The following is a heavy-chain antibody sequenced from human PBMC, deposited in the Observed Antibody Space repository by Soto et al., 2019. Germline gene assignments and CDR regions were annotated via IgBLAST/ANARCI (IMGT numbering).Heavy chain of an antibody. Sequence: GGSLRLSCAASGFTFTSYAMSWVRQAPGKGLEWVSATSGSGGSTYYADSVKGRFTTSRDNSKNTLYLQMNSLRAEDTAVDYCAKEDRSWGPRGRFGDPRFSYGMDVWGQGTTVTVSS. D-gene: IGHD3-10*01. J-gene: IGHJ6*02. CDR1: GFTFTSYA. CDR3: AKEDRSWGPRGRFGDPRFSYGMDV. CDR2: TSGSGGST. V-gene: IGHV3-23*01.